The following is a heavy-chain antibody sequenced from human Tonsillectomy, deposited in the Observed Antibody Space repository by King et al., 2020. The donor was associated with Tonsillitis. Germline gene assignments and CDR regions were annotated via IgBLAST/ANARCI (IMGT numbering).Heavy chain of an antibody. J-gene: IGHJ3*02. CDR3: ARDGDDYGDYVAFDI. V-gene: IGHV1-2*04. Sequence: VQLVESGAEVKKPGASVKVSCKASGYTFTGYYMHWVRQAPGQGLEWMGXIXPNSGGTNYAQKFQGWVTMTRDTXISTAYMXVXXLRSDDTAVYYCARDGDDYGDYVAFDIWGQGTMVTVSS. CDR2: IXPNSGGT. CDR1: GYTFTGYY. D-gene: IGHD4-17*01.